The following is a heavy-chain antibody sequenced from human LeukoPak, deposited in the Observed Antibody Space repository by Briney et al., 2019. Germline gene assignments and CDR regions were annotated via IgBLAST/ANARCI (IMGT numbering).Heavy chain of an antibody. J-gene: IGHJ4*02. D-gene: IGHD5-24*01. CDR3: ARGSILRY. CDR2: ISTNGRTK. CDR1: GFTFSDYY. Sequence: GGPLRFSCAASGFTFSDYYMGWIRQAPGKGLDWVSYISTNGRTKFYADSVKGRFTVSRDNSKNSLYLQMNSLRAEDTAVYYCARGSILRYWGQGTPVTVSS. V-gene: IGHV3-11*01.